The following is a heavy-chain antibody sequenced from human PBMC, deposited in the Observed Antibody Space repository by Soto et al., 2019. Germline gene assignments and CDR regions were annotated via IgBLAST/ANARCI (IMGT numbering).Heavy chain of an antibody. D-gene: IGHD3-10*01. V-gene: IGHV4-31*03. J-gene: IGHJ4*02. CDR2: IYYSGNA. CDR1: GGSISDGGYY. CDR3: ARAPFHYYGSGRLAY. Sequence: QVQLQESGPGLVKPSQTLSLTCTVSGGSISDGGYYWSWIRQHPGKGLEWIGYIYYSGNAYYNPSLKSRVTISVDTSKSQFSLRLSSVTAADTAVYYCARAPFHYYGSGRLAYWGRGVLVTVSS.